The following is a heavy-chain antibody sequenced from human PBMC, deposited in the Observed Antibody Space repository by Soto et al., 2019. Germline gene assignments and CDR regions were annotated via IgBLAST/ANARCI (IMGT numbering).Heavy chain of an antibody. Sequence: SVKVSCKASGDTFSSYTISWVRQAPGQGLEWMGRIIPALGVADYAQNFQGRVTITRDTSASTAYMELSSLISEDAAVYYCARGIWTMTRGAYYFDYWGQGTLVTVSS. CDR2: IIPALGVA. J-gene: IGHJ4*02. CDR3: ARGIWTMTRGAYYFDY. D-gene: IGHD3-10*01. CDR1: GDTFSSYT. V-gene: IGHV1-69*02.